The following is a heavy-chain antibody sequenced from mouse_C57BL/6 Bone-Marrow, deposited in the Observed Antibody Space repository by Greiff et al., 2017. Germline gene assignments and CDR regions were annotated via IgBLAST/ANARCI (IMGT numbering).Heavy chain of an antibody. CDR1: GYAFSSSW. J-gene: IGHJ2*01. CDR2: IYPGDGDT. D-gene: IGHD3-2*02. Sequence: QVQLQQSGPELVKPGASVKISCKASGYAFSSSWMNWVKQRPGKGLEWIGRIYPGDGDTNYNGKFKGKATLTADKSSSTAYMQLSRLTSEDSAVYFCVAAHATPHFDYWGQGTTLTVSS. CDR3: VAAHATPHFDY. V-gene: IGHV1-82*01.